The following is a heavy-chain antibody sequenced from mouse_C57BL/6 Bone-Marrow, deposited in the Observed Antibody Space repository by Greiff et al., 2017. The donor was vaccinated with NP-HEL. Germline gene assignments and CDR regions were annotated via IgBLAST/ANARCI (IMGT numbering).Heavy chain of an antibody. D-gene: IGHD3-2*02. Sequence: QVQLQQPGAELVKPGASVQMSCKASGYTFTSYWITWVKQRPGQGLEWIGDISPGSGSTNYNEKFKSKATLTVDTSSSTAYMQLSSLTSEDSAVYYCAREGDSSGYVGFDYWGQGTTLTVSS. J-gene: IGHJ2*01. CDR2: ISPGSGST. V-gene: IGHV1-55*01. CDR3: AREGDSSGYVGFDY. CDR1: GYTFTSYW.